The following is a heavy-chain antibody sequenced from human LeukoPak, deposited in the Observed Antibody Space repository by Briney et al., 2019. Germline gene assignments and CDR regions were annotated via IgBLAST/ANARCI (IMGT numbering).Heavy chain of an antibody. CDR1: GGSIRSFY. V-gene: IGHV4-59*12. D-gene: IGHD6-13*01. CDR3: ARGRQQLGY. CDR2: IYYSGDT. Sequence: SETLSLTCTVSGGSIRSFYWSWIRQPPGKGLEWIANIYYSGDTNYNPSLKSRVTISVDTSKNQFSLKLSSVTAADTAVYYCARGRQQLGYWGQGTLVTVSS. J-gene: IGHJ4*02.